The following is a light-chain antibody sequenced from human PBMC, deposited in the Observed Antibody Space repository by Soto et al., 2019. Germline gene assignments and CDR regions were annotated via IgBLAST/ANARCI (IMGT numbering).Light chain of an antibody. J-gene: IGKJ1*01. CDR3: QQYYTTPWK. V-gene: IGKV4-1*01. CDR2: WAS. CDR1: QSVLYSSNNKNY. Sequence: DIVMTQSPDSLAVSLGDSGTINCKSSQSVLYSSNNKNYLAWYQQKPGQPPKALIYWASTRESGVPDRFSGSGSGTDFTLTISSLQAEDVAVYYCQQYYTTPWKFGQGTKGDIK.